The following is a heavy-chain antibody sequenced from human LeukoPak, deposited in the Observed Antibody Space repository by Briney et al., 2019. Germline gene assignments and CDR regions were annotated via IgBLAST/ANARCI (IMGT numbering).Heavy chain of an antibody. V-gene: IGHV3-30-3*01. D-gene: IGHD3-3*01. Sequence: PGGSLRLSCAASGFTFSSYAMHWVRQAPGKGLERVAVISYDGSNKYYADSVKGRFTISRDNSKNTLYLQMNSPRAEDTAVYYCTRDGENYDFWSGYYRPHGGDNWFDPWGQGTLVTVSS. J-gene: IGHJ5*02. CDR2: ISYDGSNK. CDR1: GFTFSSYA. CDR3: TRDGENYDFWSGYYRPHGGDNWFDP.